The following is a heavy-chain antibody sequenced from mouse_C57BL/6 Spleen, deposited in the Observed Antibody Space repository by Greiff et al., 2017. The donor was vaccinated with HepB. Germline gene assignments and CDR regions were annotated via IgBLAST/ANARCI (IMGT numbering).Heavy chain of an antibody. CDR1: GFNIKNTN. V-gene: IGHV14-3*01. CDR3: ARPSGFYGSSYVRFDY. CDR2: IDTANGNT. J-gene: IGHJ2*01. Sequence: EVQLQQSVAELVRPGASVKLSCTASGFNIKNTNMHWVKQRPEQGLEWIGRIDTANGNTKYAPKFQGKATITADTSSNTAYLQLSSLTSEDTAIYYCARPSGFYGSSYVRFDYWGQGTTLTVSS. D-gene: IGHD1-1*01.